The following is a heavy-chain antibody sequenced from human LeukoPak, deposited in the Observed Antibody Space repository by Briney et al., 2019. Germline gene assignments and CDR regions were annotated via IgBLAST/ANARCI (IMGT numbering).Heavy chain of an antibody. Sequence: GGSLRLSCAASGFTFSSYSMNWVRQAPGKGLEWVSSISSSSSYISYADSVKGRFTISRDNGKNSLYLQMNSLRAEDTAVYYCARALLAYYDSSVFDYWGQGTLVTVSS. D-gene: IGHD3-22*01. CDR2: ISSSSSYI. CDR3: ARALLAYYDSSVFDY. CDR1: GFTFSSYS. V-gene: IGHV3-21*01. J-gene: IGHJ4*02.